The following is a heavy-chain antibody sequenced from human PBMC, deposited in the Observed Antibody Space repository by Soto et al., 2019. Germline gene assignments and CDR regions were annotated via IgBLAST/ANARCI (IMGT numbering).Heavy chain of an antibody. CDR1: GFTFSSHW. V-gene: IGHV3-7*04. Sequence: EVQLVESGGGLVQPGGSLRLSCAASGFTFSSHWMTWVRQAPGKGLEWVANIKEDGSEKYYVDSVKGRFTIFRDNAENSLYLQMNSLRAEDSAVYYCARGGVVATTSNWFDPWGQGTLVTVSS. CDR2: IKEDGSEK. J-gene: IGHJ5*02. D-gene: IGHD1-26*01. CDR3: ARGGVVATTSNWFDP.